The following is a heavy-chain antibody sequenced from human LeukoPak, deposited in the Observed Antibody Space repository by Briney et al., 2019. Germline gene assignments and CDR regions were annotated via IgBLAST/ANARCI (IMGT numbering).Heavy chain of an antibody. Sequence: GESLKISCKGSGYSFTSYWIGWVRRLPGKGLEWMGIIYPGDSDTRYSPSFQGRVTISADKSISTAYLQWSSLKASDTAMYYCARRGYSYGYGPIDYWGQGTLVTVSS. V-gene: IGHV5-51*01. D-gene: IGHD5-18*01. CDR3: ARRGYSYGYGPIDY. CDR1: GYSFTSYW. CDR2: IYPGDSDT. J-gene: IGHJ4*02.